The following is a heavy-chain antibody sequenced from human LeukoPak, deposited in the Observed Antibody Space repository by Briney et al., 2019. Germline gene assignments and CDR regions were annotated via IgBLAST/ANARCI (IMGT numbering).Heavy chain of an antibody. CDR2: ISSSSSYI. Sequence: GGSLRLSCAASGFTFSSYSMNWVRQAPGKGLEWVSSISSSSSYIYYADSVKGRFTISRDNAKNTLYLQMNSLRAEDTAVYYCARDMSSSWLYFQHWGQGTLVTVSS. D-gene: IGHD6-13*01. CDR3: ARDMSSSWLYFQH. J-gene: IGHJ1*01. CDR1: GFTFSSYS. V-gene: IGHV3-21*01.